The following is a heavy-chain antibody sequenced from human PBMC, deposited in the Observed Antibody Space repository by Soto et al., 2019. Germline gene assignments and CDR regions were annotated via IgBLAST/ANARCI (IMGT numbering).Heavy chain of an antibody. CDR1: GGSISGYY. V-gene: IGHV4-4*07. CDR2: IYTSGST. J-gene: IGHJ4*02. D-gene: IGHD6-19*01. CDR3: VRGHQWLAITYFDY. Sequence: SETLSLTGTVSGGSISGYYWTWIRQPAGKGLEWIGRIYTSGSTNYNPSLKIRVTMSVDTSTNQFSLILSSVTAADTAVYYCVRGHQWLAITYFDYWGQGTLVTVSS.